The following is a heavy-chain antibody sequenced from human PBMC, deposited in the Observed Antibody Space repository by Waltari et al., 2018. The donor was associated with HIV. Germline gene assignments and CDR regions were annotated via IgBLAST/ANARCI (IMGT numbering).Heavy chain of an antibody. CDR1: GSLFTNFC. V-gene: IGHV5-51*03. CDR3: ALLGIDFNF. D-gene: IGHD1-1*01. J-gene: IGHJ4*02. Sequence: EVQLVQSGAEVKEPGESLKISCQGSGSLFTNFCIGWVRQMPGKVLEWMAIISPDDSDTRYSPSCQGQVTISVDKSISTAYLQWSSLKASDTAMYYCALLGIDFNFWGPGTLVTVSS. CDR2: ISPDDSDT.